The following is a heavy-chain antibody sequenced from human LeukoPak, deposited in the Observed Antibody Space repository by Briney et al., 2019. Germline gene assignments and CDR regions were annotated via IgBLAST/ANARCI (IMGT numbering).Heavy chain of an antibody. J-gene: IGHJ4*02. Sequence: GGSLRLSCAASGFTFSSYEMNWVRQAPGKGLEWISYISSGGSTIYYADSVKDRFTISRDNAKNSLFLQMNSLRAEDTALYFCARDHEYSTGWYFGYWGQGTLVTVSS. CDR1: GFTFSSYE. CDR3: ARDHEYSTGWYFGY. V-gene: IGHV3-48*03. D-gene: IGHD6-19*01. CDR2: ISSGGSTI.